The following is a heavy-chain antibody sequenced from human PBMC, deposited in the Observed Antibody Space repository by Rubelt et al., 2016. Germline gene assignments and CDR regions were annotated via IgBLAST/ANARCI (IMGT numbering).Heavy chain of an antibody. J-gene: IGHJ4*02. D-gene: IGHD3-22*01. CDR1: GYTFPGYY. CDR3: ARFAIGGHSSGYLFDY. CDR2: INPNSGGT. V-gene: IGHV1-2*02. Sequence: QVQLVQSGAEVKKPGASVKVSCKASGYTFPGYYMHWARQAPGQGLEWMGWINPNSGGTNSAQKFKGRGTMTRDTSISTAYMELSRLRSDETAVYYCARFAIGGHSSGYLFDYWGQGTLVTVSS.